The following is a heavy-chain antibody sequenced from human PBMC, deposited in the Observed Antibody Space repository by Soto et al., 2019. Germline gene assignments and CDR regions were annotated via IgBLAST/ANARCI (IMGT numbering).Heavy chain of an antibody. CDR2: ISYDGSSK. Sequence: GWSLRISFEASGCTFSSYSMHGVRQAPGKVLEWVALISYDGSSKYYADSVKGRFTISRDNSKNTLYLQINSLRAEDTAVYYCATGPSTYTYNWFDPWGQGTLVTVSS. D-gene: IGHD2-2*01. CDR3: ATGPSTYTYNWFDP. V-gene: IGHV3-30-3*01. CDR1: GCTFSSYS. J-gene: IGHJ5*02.